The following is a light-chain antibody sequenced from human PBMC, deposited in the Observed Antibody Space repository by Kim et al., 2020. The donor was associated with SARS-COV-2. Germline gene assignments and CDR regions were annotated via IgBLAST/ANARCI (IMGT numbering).Light chain of an antibody. CDR2: GAS. V-gene: IGKV3-20*01. CDR1: QSVSNNY. J-gene: IGKJ1*01. Sequence: ENVLTQSPGTLSLSPGERVTLSCRASQSVSNNYLAWYQQKPGQPPRLLIYGASTRATGTPDRFTGSGSGTDFTLTISGLEPEDFALYYCQQYGAAPWTFGQGTKVEIK. CDR3: QQYGAAPWT.